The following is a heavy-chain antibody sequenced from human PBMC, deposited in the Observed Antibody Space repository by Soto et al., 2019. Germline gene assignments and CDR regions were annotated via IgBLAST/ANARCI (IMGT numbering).Heavy chain of an antibody. D-gene: IGHD3-10*01. CDR2: VDSEDGET. CDR1: GYTFTDYF. CDR3: ATVGRRGSTGASTYGMDV. V-gene: IGHV1-69-2*01. J-gene: IGHJ6*02. Sequence: EVQLVQSGAEVKKPGATVIISCKVSGYTFTDYFMHWVQQAPGKGLEWMGLVDSEDGETIYAEKFQGRVTITADTSTDTAYMELSSLRSEDAAVYYCATVGRRGSTGASTYGMDVWGQGTTVTVSS.